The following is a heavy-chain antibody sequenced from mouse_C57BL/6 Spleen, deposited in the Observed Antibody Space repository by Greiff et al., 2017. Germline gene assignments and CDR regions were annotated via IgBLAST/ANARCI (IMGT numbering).Heavy chain of an antibody. CDR2: IYPRSGNT. J-gene: IGHJ4*01. Sequence: QVQLQQSGAELARPGASVKLSCKASGYTFTSYGISWVKQRTGQGLEWIGEIYPRSGNTYYNEKFKGKATLTADTSSSTAYMELRSLTSEDSAVYFCARREVYYAMDYWGQGTSVTVSS. CDR3: ARREVYYAMDY. CDR1: GYTFTSYG. V-gene: IGHV1-81*01.